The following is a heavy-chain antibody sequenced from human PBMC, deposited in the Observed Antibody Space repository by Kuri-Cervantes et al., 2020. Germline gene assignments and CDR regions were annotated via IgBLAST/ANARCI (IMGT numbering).Heavy chain of an antibody. V-gene: IGHV3-30*03. J-gene: IGHJ6*02. CDR2: ISYDGSNK. D-gene: IGHD4-17*01. Sequence: GGSLRLSCAASGFTFSSYGMHWVRQAPGKGLEWVAVISYDGSNKYYADSVKGRFTISRDNSKNTLYLQMNSLRAEDTAVYYCARDWGYGDYDRYYYYGMDVWGQGNTVTVSS. CDR1: GFTFSSYG. CDR3: ARDWGYGDYDRYYYYGMDV.